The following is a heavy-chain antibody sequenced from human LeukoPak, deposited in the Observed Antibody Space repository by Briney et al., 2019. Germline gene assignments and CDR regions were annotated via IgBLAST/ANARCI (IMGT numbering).Heavy chain of an antibody. CDR2: IYYSGST. CDR3: ARRKSPFGELDY. D-gene: IGHD3-10*01. CDR1: GGPISSSSYY. J-gene: IGHJ4*02. Sequence: SETLSLTCTVSGGPISSSSYYWGWIRQPPGKGLEWIGSIYYSGSTYYNPSLKSRVTISVDTSKKQFSLKLSSVTAADTAVYYCARRKSPFGELDYWGQGTLVTVSS. V-gene: IGHV4-39*07.